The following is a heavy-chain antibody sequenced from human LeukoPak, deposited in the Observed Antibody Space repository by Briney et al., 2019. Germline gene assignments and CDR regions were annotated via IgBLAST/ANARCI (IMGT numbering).Heavy chain of an antibody. CDR3: ARGPYSYDSSGAFDI. CDR2: ISSSGST. Sequence: SETLSLTCTVSGDSISSGDYYWSWIRQPAGKGLEWIGRISSSGSTNYNPPLKSRVTISVDTSKNQFSLKLSSVTAADTAVYFCARGPYSYDSSGAFDIWGQGTMVTVSS. J-gene: IGHJ3*02. CDR1: GDSISSGDYY. D-gene: IGHD3-22*01. V-gene: IGHV4-61*02.